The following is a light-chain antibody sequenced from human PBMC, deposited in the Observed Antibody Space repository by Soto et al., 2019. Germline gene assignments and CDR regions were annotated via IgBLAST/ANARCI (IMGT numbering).Light chain of an antibody. V-gene: IGKV1-33*01. Sequence: DIQMTQSPCSLSASAGGRGTITFQASQNINNYLNWYQQKPGRAPKLLIYDASNLEAGVPSRFRGSGSGTDFTFTISRLQPEDIATYYCQQYENLPTFGQGTRLEIK. CDR2: DAS. CDR1: QNINNY. J-gene: IGKJ5*01. CDR3: QQYENLPT.